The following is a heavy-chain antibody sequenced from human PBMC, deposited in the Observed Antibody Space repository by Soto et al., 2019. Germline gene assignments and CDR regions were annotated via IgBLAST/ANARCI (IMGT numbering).Heavy chain of an antibody. CDR1: GFTFSTYT. CDR3: RYHYYYGMDV. J-gene: IGHJ6*02. V-gene: IGHV3-30-3*01. CDR2: ISYDGSKK. Sequence: GGSLRLSCADSGFTFSTYTMHWVRQAPGKRLEWVAVISYDGSKKYYADSVKGRFTISRDNSKNTLYLQMNSLRAEDTAVYYGRYHYYYGMDVWGQGTKVPVSS.